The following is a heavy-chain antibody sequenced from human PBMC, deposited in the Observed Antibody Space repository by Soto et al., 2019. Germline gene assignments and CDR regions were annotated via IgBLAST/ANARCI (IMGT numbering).Heavy chain of an antibody. J-gene: IGHJ4*02. V-gene: IGHV3-21*01. CDR3: ARDERAAIVISGYYDSSGYSY. CDR1: GFTFSSYS. CDR2: ISSSSSYI. D-gene: IGHD3-22*01. Sequence: EVQLVESGGGLVKPGGSLRLSCAASGFTFSSYSMNWVRQAPGKGLEWVSSISSSSSYIYYADSVKGRFTISRDNAKNSLYLQMSSLRAEETAVYYCARDERAAIVISGYYDSSGYSYWGQRTLVTVSS.